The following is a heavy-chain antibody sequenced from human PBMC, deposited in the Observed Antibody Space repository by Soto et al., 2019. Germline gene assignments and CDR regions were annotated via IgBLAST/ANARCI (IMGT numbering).Heavy chain of an antibody. CDR3: AKGRSSGSESTE. D-gene: IGHD1-26*01. J-gene: IGHJ4*02. Sequence: EVQLLESGGGLVQPGGSLRLTCAASGFTFSSYAMSWVRQAPGKGLEWVSAISGSGGSTYYADSVKGRFTISRDNSKNTLYLQMNSLRAEDTAVYYCAKGRSSGSESTEWGQGTLVTVSS. CDR1: GFTFSSYA. CDR2: ISGSGGST. V-gene: IGHV3-23*01.